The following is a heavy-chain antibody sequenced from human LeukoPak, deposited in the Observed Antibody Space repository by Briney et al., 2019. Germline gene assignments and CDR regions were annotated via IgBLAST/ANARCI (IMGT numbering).Heavy chain of an antibody. V-gene: IGHV4-4*07. CDR2: IYTSEST. Sequence: PSETLSLTCTVSGGSISSYYWSWIRQPAGKGLEWIGRIYTSESTNYNPSLKSRVTMSVDTSKNQFSLKLSSVTAADTAVYYCARDPGYSSPWYFDLWGRGTLVTVSS. D-gene: IGHD5-18*01. J-gene: IGHJ2*01. CDR3: ARDPGYSSPWYFDL. CDR1: GGSISSYY.